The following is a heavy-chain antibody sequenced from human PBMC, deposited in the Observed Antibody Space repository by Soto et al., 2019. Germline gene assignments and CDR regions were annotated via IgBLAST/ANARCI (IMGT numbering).Heavy chain of an antibody. D-gene: IGHD3-22*01. CDR1: GYTFTSYA. Sequence: GASVKVSCKASGYTFTSYAMHWVRQAPGQRLEWMGWINAGNGNTKYSRKFQGRVTITRDTSASTAYMELSSLRSEDTAVYYCAQRITMIVVWGQGTLVTVSS. J-gene: IGHJ4*02. V-gene: IGHV1-3*01. CDR2: INAGNGNT. CDR3: AQRITMIVV.